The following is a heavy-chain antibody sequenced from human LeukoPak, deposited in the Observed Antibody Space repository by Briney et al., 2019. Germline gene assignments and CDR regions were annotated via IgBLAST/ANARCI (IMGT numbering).Heavy chain of an antibody. V-gene: IGHV3-7*01. Sequence: GGSLRLSCAASGFTFANNFMSWVRQVPGKGLEWVANIKQDGSETTYADSVRGRFTIFRDNAKDSVYLQMNSLRAEDSATYYCVREGFYFFDFWGQGTLVTVSS. CDR2: IKQDGSET. CDR3: VREGFYFFDF. J-gene: IGHJ4*01. CDR1: GFTFANNF.